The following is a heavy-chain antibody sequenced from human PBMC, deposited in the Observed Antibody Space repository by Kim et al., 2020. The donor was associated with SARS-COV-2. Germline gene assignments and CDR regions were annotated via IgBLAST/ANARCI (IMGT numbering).Heavy chain of an antibody. V-gene: IGHV3-30-3*01. CDR2: ISHDGSNK. J-gene: IGHJ6*02. CDR1: GFTFRTYG. CDR3: ARDSPVALSYYYYKMDV. Sequence: GGSLRLSCAASGFTFRTYGMHWVRQAPGKGLQWVGVISHDGSNKYYVDSVKGRFTFSRDNSKNTLYLQMNSLRTEDTAVYYRARDSPVALSYYYYKMDVWGQGTTVTVSS. D-gene: IGHD2-2*01.